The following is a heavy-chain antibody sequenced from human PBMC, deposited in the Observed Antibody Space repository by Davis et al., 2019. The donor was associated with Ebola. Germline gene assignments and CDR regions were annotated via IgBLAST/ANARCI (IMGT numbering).Heavy chain of an antibody. CDR1: GYSFISYG. CDR3: ARESDAVGASTTDDAFDV. V-gene: IGHV1-2*02. CDR2: INPNSGGT. Sequence: ASVKVSCKASGYSFISYGFSWVRQAPGQGLEWLGWINPNSGGTTYAQKFQGRVTMTRDTSISTAYMDLSRLTSDDTAVYFCARESDAVGASTTDDAFDVWGQGTMVTVSS. J-gene: IGHJ3*01. D-gene: IGHD1-26*01.